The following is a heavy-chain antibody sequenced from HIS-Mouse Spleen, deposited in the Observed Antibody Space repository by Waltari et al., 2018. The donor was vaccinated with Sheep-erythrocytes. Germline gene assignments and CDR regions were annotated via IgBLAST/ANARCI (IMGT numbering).Heavy chain of an antibody. Sequence: QVQLVESGGGVVQPGRSLRLSCAASGFTFSSYGMHWVRQAPGKGWEWVAVISYDGRNKYYADSVKGRFTISRDNSKNTLYLQMNSLRAEDTAVYYCAKDRRGFWDYWGQGTLVTVSS. D-gene: IGHD3-10*01. V-gene: IGHV3-30*18. CDR2: ISYDGRNK. CDR1: GFTFSSYG. CDR3: AKDRRGFWDY. J-gene: IGHJ4*02.